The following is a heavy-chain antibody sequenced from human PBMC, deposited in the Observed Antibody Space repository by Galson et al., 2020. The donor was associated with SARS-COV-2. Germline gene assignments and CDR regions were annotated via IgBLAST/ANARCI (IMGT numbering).Heavy chain of an antibody. CDR2: IIYNGATT. D-gene: IGHD6-13*01. CDR3: AKRGDYSSTKRSVDFAS. Sequence: GGSLRLSCAASGFAFSTYAMSWVRQAPGKGLEWVSTIIYNGATTYYADSVKGRFTISRDNSKNTVYLQMNILRAEDTAVYYCAKRGDYSSTKRSVDFASWGKGTLVTVSS. CDR1: GFAFSTYA. J-gene: IGHJ4*02. V-gene: IGHV3-23*01.